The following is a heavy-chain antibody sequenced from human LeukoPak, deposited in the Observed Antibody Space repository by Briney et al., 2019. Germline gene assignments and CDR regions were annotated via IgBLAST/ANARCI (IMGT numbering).Heavy chain of an antibody. D-gene: IGHD2-2*01. V-gene: IGHV1-46*01. CDR1: GYTFTSYY. CDR2: INPSGGST. CDR3: ATGLRWYCSSTSCLLDY. Sequence: ASVKVSCKASGYTFTSYYMNWVRQAPGQGLEWMGIINPSGGSTSYAQKFQGRVTMTRDTSTSTVYMELSSLRSEDTAVYYCATGLRWYCSSTSCLLDYWGQGTLVTVS. J-gene: IGHJ4*02.